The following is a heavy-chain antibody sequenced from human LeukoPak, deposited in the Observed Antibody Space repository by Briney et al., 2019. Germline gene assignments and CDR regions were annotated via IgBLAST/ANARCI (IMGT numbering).Heavy chain of an antibody. J-gene: IGHJ4*02. V-gene: IGHV4-39*01. D-gene: IGHD3-16*01. Sequence: SETLSLTCTVSGGSITSSSYYWGWIRPPPGKGLEWIGIIYFSGSTYCNPSLKSRVTISVDTSKNQFSLKLSSVTAADTAVYYCARRRFGDSALDYWGQGTMVSVSS. CDR2: IYFSGST. CDR1: GGSITSSSYY. CDR3: ARRRFGDSALDY.